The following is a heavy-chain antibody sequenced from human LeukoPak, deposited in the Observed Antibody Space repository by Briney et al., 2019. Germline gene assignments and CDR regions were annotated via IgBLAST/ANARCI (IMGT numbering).Heavy chain of an antibody. Sequence: SETLSLTCAVYGESLNGHYWSWIRQPPGKGLEWIGSIYYSGSTYYNPSLKSRVTISVDTSKNQFSLKLSSVTAADTAVYYCARHEGYDFWSGYPDAFDIWGQGTMVTVSS. V-gene: IGHV4-34*01. D-gene: IGHD3-3*01. CDR1: GESLNGHY. CDR3: ARHEGYDFWSGYPDAFDI. J-gene: IGHJ3*02. CDR2: IYYSGST.